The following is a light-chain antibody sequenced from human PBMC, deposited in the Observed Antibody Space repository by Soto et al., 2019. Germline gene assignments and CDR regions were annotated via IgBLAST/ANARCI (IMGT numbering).Light chain of an antibody. CDR1: SSDVGGYKY. CDR3: SSYACGINLEV. J-gene: IGLJ1*01. Sequence: QSALTQPPSASGSPGQSVTISCTGTSSDVGGYKYVSWYQQHPGKAPQLMIYEVNKRPSGVPDRFSGSKSGNTASLTVSGLQAEDEADYSCSSYACGINLEVFGTGTKLTVL. V-gene: IGLV2-8*01. CDR2: EVN.